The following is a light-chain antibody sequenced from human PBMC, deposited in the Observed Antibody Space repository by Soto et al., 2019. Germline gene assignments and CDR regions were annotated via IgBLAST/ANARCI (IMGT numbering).Light chain of an antibody. CDR3: QQYNNWPPVT. CDR2: GAS. J-gene: IGKJ4*01. V-gene: IGKV3-15*01. Sequence: EIVMTQSPATLSVSPGESATLSCRASQSISNNLAWYQQKPGQTPRLLIYGASTRASGVPARVSGSGSGTEFTLTISSLQFEYFAVYYCQQYNNWPPVTFGGGTKVAI. CDR1: QSISNN.